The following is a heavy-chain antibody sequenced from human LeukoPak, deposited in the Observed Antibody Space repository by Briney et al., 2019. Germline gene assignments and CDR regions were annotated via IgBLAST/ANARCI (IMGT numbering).Heavy chain of an antibody. CDR1: GDSISSGGYY. CDR3: ARATLRYFSDY. J-gene: IGHJ4*02. Sequence: SETLSLTCTVSGDSISSGGYYWSWIRQHPGKGLEWIGYIYYSGSTYYNPSLKSRVTISVDTSKNQFSLELTSVTAADTAVYYCARATLRYFSDYWGQGTLVTVSS. V-gene: IGHV4-31*03. CDR2: IYYSGST. D-gene: IGHD3-16*02.